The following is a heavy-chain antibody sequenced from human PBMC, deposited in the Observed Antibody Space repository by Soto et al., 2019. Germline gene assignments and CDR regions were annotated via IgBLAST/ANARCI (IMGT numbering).Heavy chain of an antibody. V-gene: IGHV1-18*01. CDR2: ISAYNGNT. D-gene: IGHD1-26*01. CDR3: ARDPPRGSSKYFHY. CDR1: GDTFTISG. J-gene: IGHJ4*02. Sequence: ASVKVCCKASGDTFTISGISWVRQSPGQGLEWMGWISAYNGNTNYAQKLQGRVTMTTDTSTSTAYMELRSLRSDDTAVYYCARDPPRGSSKYFHYWTQCTLVTGSS.